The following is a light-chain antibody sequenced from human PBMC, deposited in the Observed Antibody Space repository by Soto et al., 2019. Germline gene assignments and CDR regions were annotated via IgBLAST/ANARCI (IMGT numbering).Light chain of an antibody. V-gene: IGKV3-11*01. J-gene: IGKJ4*01. CDR1: QSVGSD. CDR3: QQRSQWPPT. Sequence: EIVLTQSPATLSLSPGQGASLSWRASQSVGSDLAWFQQKSGQAPRLLIYDVSNRAPGIPARFSGSGSGTDFTLTISSLEPEDFALYYCQQRSQWPPTFGGGTKVDIK. CDR2: DVS.